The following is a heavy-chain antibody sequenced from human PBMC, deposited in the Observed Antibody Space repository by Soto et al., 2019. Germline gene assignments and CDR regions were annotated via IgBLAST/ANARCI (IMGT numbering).Heavy chain of an antibody. Sequence: QVQLQESGPGLVKPSETLSLTCAVSGDSISTYYCMWIRQPPGKGLESIGYLYYGRSANYNPSLMGPVTLSVDTATNQCSLTLSSMTAADTAVYYCALRSMAVVPEYWGQGTLVTVSS. D-gene: IGHD3-22*01. CDR2: LYYGRSA. CDR1: GDSISTYY. V-gene: IGHV4-59*01. J-gene: IGHJ4*02. CDR3: ALRSMAVVPEY.